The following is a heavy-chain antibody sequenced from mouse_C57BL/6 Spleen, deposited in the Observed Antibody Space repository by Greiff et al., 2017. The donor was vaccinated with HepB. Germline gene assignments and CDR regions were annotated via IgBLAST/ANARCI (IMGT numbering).Heavy chain of an antibody. D-gene: IGHD2-3*01. V-gene: IGHV10-1*01. CDR3: VREGYYVEDY. Sequence: EVQLVESGGGLVQPKGSLKLSCAASGFSFNTYAMNWVRQAPGKGLEWVARIRSKSNNYATYYADSVKDRFTISRDDSESMLYLQMNNLKTEDTARYYCVREGYYVEDYWGQGTTLTVSS. CDR1: GFSFNTYA. J-gene: IGHJ2*01. CDR2: IRSKSNNYAT.